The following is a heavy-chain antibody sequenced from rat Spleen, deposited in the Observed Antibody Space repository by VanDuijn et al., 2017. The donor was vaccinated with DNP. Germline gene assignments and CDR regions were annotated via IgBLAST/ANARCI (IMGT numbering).Heavy chain of an antibody. CDR3: VRPDFYAGSYPHY. J-gene: IGHJ2*01. Sequence: EVQLVESGGGLVQPGNSLKLSCAASGFTFGDYAMAWVRQSPQKGLEWVATITSDGSSTYYRVSVKGRFTISRDNAKSTLYLQMNSLRSEDMATYYCVRPDFYAGSYPHYWGQGVMVTVSS. V-gene: IGHV5-17*01. CDR2: ITSDGSST. D-gene: IGHD1-12*02. CDR1: GFTFGDYA.